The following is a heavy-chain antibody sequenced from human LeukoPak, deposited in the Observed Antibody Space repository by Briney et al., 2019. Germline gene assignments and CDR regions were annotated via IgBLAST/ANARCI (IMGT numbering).Heavy chain of an antibody. J-gene: IGHJ4*02. V-gene: IGHV3-30*02. D-gene: IGHD6-13*01. Sequence: GGSLRLSCAASGFTFSSYGMHSVCQAPGKGLEWVACIRYDGRNKYYADSVKGRVTISRDNSKNTLYLQMNSLRAEDTAVYYCAKIAAARFYFDYWGQGALVTVSS. CDR2: IRYDGRNK. CDR3: AKIAAARFYFDY. CDR1: GFTFSSYG.